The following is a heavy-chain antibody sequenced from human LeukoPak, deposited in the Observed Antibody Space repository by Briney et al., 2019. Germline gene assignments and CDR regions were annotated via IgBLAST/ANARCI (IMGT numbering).Heavy chain of an antibody. V-gene: IGHV4-39*01. Sequence: SETLSLTCTVSGGSISSSRYYWGWIRQPPGKGLEWIGNIYYSGSTHYNPSLKSRVTISLDTSKNQFSLKLSSVTAADTAVYYCARRDIAARLNWFDPWGQGTLVTVSS. CDR1: GGSISSSRYY. CDR3: ARRDIAARLNWFDP. J-gene: IGHJ5*02. D-gene: IGHD6-6*01. CDR2: IYYSGST.